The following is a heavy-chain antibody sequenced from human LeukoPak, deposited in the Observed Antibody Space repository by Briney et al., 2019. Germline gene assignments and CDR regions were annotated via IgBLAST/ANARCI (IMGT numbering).Heavy chain of an antibody. Sequence: RGSLRLSCAASGFTFSTYSMSWVRQAPGKGLEWVSSISGSGGNTYYADSVKGRFTISRDSSKNTLFLQMNSLRAEDTAVYYCATRPTTISVTGLFDYWGQGTLVTVSS. V-gene: IGHV3-23*01. J-gene: IGHJ4*02. D-gene: IGHD6-19*01. CDR3: ATRPTTISVTGLFDY. CDR1: GFTFSTYS. CDR2: ISGSGGNT.